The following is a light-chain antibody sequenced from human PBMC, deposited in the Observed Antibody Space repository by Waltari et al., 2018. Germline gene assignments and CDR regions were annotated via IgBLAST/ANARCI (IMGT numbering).Light chain of an antibody. CDR1: SLRSYY. V-gene: IGLV3-19*01. Sequence: SSELTQDPAVSVAMGQTVRITCQGDSLRSYYASWYQQRPGQAPILVMYDKNNRPSGVPDRISGASSDDAASLTSTGAQAEDEGSYYCHSRDGSGVGGSFGGGTKVTVL. CDR3: HSRDGSGVGGS. J-gene: IGLJ2*01. CDR2: DKN.